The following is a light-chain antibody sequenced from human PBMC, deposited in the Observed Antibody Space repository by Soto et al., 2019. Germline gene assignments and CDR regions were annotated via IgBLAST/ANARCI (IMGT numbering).Light chain of an antibody. CDR2: KAS. J-gene: IGKJ2*01. CDR3: QQYNSYSYT. Sequence: DIQMTQSPSTLSASVGDRSTIACRASQSISSYLAWYQQKPGKAPNLLIYKASNLASGVTSRFTGGGSGTDFTLTINSLQPDDSATYFCQQYNSYSYTFGQGTKVDIK. CDR1: QSISSY. V-gene: IGKV1-5*03.